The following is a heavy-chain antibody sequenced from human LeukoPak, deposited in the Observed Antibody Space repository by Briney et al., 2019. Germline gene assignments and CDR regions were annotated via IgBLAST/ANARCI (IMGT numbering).Heavy chain of an antibody. CDR3: ASLDYGGNTRY. CDR2: IYYSGST. Sequence: SETLSHTCTVSGGSISSSSYYWGWIRQPPGKGLEWIGSIYYSGSTYYNPSLKSRVTISVDTSKNQFSLKLSSVTAADTAVYYCASLDYGGNTRYWGQGTLVTVSS. D-gene: IGHD4-23*01. J-gene: IGHJ4*02. CDR1: GGSISSSSYY. V-gene: IGHV4-39*01.